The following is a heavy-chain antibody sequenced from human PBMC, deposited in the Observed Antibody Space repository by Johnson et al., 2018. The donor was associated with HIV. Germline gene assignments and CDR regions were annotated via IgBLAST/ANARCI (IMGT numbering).Heavy chain of an antibody. D-gene: IGHD1-26*01. CDR1: GFTFSSYA. CDR2: ISYDGSNT. Sequence: QVQLVESGGGVVQPGRSLRLSCAASGFTFSSYAMHWVRQAPGKGLEWVAVISYDGSNTYYADSVKGRFTISRDNSKNTLYMQMNSLRAEDTAVYYCAGVGVGATHAFDIWGQGTMVTVSS. J-gene: IGHJ3*02. CDR3: AGVGVGATHAFDI. V-gene: IGHV3-30-3*01.